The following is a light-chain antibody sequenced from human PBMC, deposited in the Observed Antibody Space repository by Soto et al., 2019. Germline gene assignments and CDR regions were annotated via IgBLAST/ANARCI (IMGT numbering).Light chain of an antibody. CDR2: LGS. J-gene: IGKJ1*01. Sequence: VVTQSPRSLSVTPGGPSSISFSSGQSLLHIDGYNYLDWYLQKPGQSPQLLIFLGSYRASGVPDRFSGSGSGTDFTLKISRVEAEDVGVYYCMQALQTPWTFGQGTKVDIK. V-gene: IGKV2-28*01. CDR1: QSLLHIDGYNY. CDR3: MQALQTPWT.